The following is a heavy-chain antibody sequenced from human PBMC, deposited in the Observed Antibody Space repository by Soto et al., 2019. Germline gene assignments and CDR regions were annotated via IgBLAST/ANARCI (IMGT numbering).Heavy chain of an antibody. V-gene: IGHV4-28*01. CDR1: GYPISSSNW. Sequence: WETLSLTCAVSGYPISSSNWWGWVRQPPGRGLEWIGSVYYSGSTYYNSSLESQVTMSADTSKNQFSLKLSSVTAVDTAVYYCSRWVGANMRADYCGPGIPLTVSS. D-gene: IGHD1-26*01. CDR2: VYYSGST. J-gene: IGHJ4*02. CDR3: SRWVGANMRADY.